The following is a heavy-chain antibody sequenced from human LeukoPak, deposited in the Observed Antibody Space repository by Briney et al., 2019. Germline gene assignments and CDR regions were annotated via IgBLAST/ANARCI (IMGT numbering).Heavy chain of an antibody. CDR2: ISTSGNT. CDR1: SGFISNYY. CDR3: ARDSRHYDFWSGYLDY. J-gene: IGHJ4*02. D-gene: IGHD3-3*01. Sequence: SESLSLTCSVSSGFISNYYWSWIRQPAGKGLEWIGRISTSGNTNYSPSLKSRVTMSIDTSKNQFFLNLRSVTAADTAVYYCARDSRHYDFWSGYLDYRGQGALVTVSS. V-gene: IGHV4-4*07.